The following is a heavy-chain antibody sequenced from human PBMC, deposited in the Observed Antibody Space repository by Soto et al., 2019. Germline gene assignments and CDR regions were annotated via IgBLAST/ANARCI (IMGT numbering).Heavy chain of an antibody. CDR2: INPSGGST. CDR3: ARDGEMATISY. J-gene: IGHJ4*02. D-gene: IGHD5-12*01. V-gene: IGHV1-46*01. CDR1: GCTFTSYY. Sequence: ASVKVSCKASGCTFTSYYMHWVRQAPGQGLEWMGIINPSGGSTSYAQKFQGRVTMTRDTSTSTVYMELSSLRSEDTAVYYCARDGEMATISYWGQGTLVTAPQ.